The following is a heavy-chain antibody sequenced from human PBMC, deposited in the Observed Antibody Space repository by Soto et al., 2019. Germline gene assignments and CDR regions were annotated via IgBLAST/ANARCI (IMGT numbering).Heavy chain of an antibody. CDR2: ISYDGSNK. D-gene: IGHD1-1*01. CDR1: GFTFSSYG. Sequence: GGSLRLSCAASGFTFSSYGMHWVRQAPGKGLEWVAVISYDGSNKYYADSVKGRFTISRDNSKNTLYLQMNSLRAEDTAVYYCAKDSPRPSYETTVHGYWGQGTLVTVSS. V-gene: IGHV3-30*18. J-gene: IGHJ4*02. CDR3: AKDSPRPSYETTVHGY.